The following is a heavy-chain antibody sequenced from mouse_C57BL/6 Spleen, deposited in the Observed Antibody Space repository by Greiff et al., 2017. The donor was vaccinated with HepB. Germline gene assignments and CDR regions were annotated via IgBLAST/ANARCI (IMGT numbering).Heavy chain of an antibody. CDR2: ISSGGSYT. D-gene: IGHD1-1*01. Sequence: EVKLVESGGDLVKPGGSLKLSCAASGFTFSSYGMSWVRQTPDKRLEWVATISSGGSYTYYPDSVKGRFTISRDNAKNTLYLQMSSLKSEDTAMYYCAREGDGSSYRNAMDYWGQGTSVTVSS. J-gene: IGHJ4*01. V-gene: IGHV5-6*01. CDR1: GFTFSSYG. CDR3: AREGDGSSYRNAMDY.